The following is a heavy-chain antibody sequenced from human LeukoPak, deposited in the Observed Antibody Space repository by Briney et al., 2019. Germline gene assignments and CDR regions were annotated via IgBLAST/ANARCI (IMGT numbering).Heavy chain of an antibody. CDR3: ARFMVRGGN. Sequence: GGSLRLSSAVSGFSPSINYMSWVREAPGRGPESVSLIYSGGSTYYADSVTGRFTISRDNSKNTLYLQMNSLKVEDTTVYYCARFMVRGGNWGQGTLVTVSS. D-gene: IGHD3-10*01. CDR1: GFSPSINY. J-gene: IGHJ4*02. V-gene: IGHV3-53*01. CDR2: IYSGGST.